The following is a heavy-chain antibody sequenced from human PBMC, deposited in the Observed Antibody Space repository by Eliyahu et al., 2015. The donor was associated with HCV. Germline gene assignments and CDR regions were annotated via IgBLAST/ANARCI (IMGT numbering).Heavy chain of an antibody. D-gene: IGHD3-22*01. CDR1: GGSISRDTFY. J-gene: IGHJ5*01. CDR2: VYRSGST. Sequence: QVQLQESGPGLVKPXQTLSLTCTVSGGSISRDTFYWHWIRQPAGKGLXWVGRVYRSGSTHYXPSLKSRVAISVDTSNNQFSLKLTSVTAADTAVYYCARVPGYDSYWYDFWGQGTLVTVSS. CDR3: ARVPGYDSYWYDF. V-gene: IGHV4-61*02.